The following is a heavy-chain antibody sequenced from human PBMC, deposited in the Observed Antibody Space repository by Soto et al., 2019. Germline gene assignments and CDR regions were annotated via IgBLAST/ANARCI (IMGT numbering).Heavy chain of an antibody. V-gene: IGHV5-51*01. CDR1: GYRFTSYW. D-gene: IGHD3-10*01. CDR3: ALSSLLWCGPREYYYGRDG. Sequence: PGESLKTSCKGSGYRFTSYWIGWVRQMPGKGLEWMGIIYPGDSDTRYSPSFQGQVTISADKSISTAYLQWSSLKASDTAMYYCALSSLLWCGPREYYYGRDGWGQGATGTVP. CDR2: IYPGDSDT. J-gene: IGHJ6*01.